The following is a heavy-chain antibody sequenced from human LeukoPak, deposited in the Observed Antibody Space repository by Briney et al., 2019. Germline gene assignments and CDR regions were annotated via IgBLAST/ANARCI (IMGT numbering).Heavy chain of an antibody. CDR2: TYYRSTWYN. D-gene: IGHD2-2*01. J-gene: IGHJ5*02. CDR3: ARRLTQYDCFDP. V-gene: IGHV6-1*01. CDR1: GDSVSSNSVT. Sequence: QTLSLTCTISGDSVSSNSVTWNWIRQSPSRGLEWLGRTYYRSTWYNDYAVSVRGRITVNPDTSKNQFSLHLNSVTPEDTAVYYCARRLTQYDCFDPWGQGILVTVSS.